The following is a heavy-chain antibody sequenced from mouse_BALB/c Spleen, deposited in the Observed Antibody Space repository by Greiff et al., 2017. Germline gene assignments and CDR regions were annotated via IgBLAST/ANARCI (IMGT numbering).Heavy chain of an antibody. CDR1: GFTFSSYG. CDR3: ATLRLGYFDY. Sequence: EVILVESGGGLVQPGGSLKLSCAASGFTFSSYGMSWVRQTPEKRLEWVASISSGGSTYYPDSVKGRFTISRDNARNILYLQMSSLRSEDTAMYYCATLRLGYFDYWGQGTTLTVSS. CDR2: ISSGGST. J-gene: IGHJ2*01. D-gene: IGHD1-1*01. V-gene: IGHV5-6-5*01.